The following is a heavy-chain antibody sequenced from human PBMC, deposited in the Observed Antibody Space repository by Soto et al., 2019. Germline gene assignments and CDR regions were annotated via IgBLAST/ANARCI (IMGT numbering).Heavy chain of an antibody. CDR2: ISAGGGST. Sequence: HPGGSLRLSCAASRFTFSNYAMSWVRQAPGKGLEWVSAISAGGGSTNYADSVKGRFTISRDNSKNTLYLQMNSLRAEDTAVYYCARSGYSYGPFDYWGQGTLVTVSS. V-gene: IGHV3-23*01. CDR1: RFTFSNYA. J-gene: IGHJ4*02. D-gene: IGHD5-18*01. CDR3: ARSGYSYGPFDY.